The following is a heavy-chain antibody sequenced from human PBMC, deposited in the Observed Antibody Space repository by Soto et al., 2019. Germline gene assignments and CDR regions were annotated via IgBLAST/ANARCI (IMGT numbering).Heavy chain of an antibody. CDR1: GGTFSSYD. CDR3: AREYCSSTSCYFGFDP. V-gene: IGHV1-69*01. J-gene: IGHJ5*02. CDR2: IIPIFGTA. Sequence: QVQLVQSGAEVKKPGSSVKVSCKASGGTFSSYDISWVRQAPGQGLEWMGGIIPIFGTANYAQKFQGRVTITADESTSTAYMELSSLRSEVTAVYYCAREYCSSTSCYFGFDPWGQGTLVTVSS. D-gene: IGHD2-2*01.